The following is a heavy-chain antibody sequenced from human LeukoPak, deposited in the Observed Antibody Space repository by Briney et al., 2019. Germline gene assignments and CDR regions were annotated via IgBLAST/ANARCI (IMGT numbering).Heavy chain of an antibody. D-gene: IGHD3-22*01. CDR3: AKGVAYYYDSSGYYARGLFDY. CDR2: ISGSGGST. V-gene: IGHV3-23*01. Sequence: GGSLRLSCAASGFTFSSYGMSWVRQAPGKGLEWVSAISGSGGSTYYADSVKGRFTISRDNSKNTLYLQMNSLRAEDTAVYYCAKGVAYYYDSSGYYARGLFDYWGQGTLVTVSS. CDR1: GFTFSSYG. J-gene: IGHJ4*02.